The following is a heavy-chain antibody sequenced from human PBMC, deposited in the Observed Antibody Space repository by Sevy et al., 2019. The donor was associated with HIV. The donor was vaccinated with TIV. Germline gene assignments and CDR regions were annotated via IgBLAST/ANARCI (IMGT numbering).Heavy chain of an antibody. CDR3: ARNSGWGSYFDY. D-gene: IGHD6-19*01. CDR1: GGTISSYY. V-gene: IGHV4-59*01. J-gene: IGHJ4*02. CDR2: IYYSGST. Sequence: SETLSLTCTVSGGTISSYYWSWIGQPPGKGLEWIGYIYYSGSTNYNPSLKSRVTISVDTSKNQFSLKLSSVTAADTAVYYCARNSGWGSYFDYWGQGTLVTVSS.